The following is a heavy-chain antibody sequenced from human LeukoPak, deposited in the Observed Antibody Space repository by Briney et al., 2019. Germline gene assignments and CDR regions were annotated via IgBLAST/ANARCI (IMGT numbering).Heavy chain of an antibody. V-gene: IGHV3-48*01. CDR3: ARGEYGDYLNYYYGMDV. CDR1: GFTFSSYS. CDR2: ISSSSSTI. Sequence: GGSLRLSCAASGFTFSSYSMNWVRQAPGKGLEWVSYISSSSSTIYYADSVKGRFTISRDNAMNSLYLQMNSLRAEDTAVYYCARGEYGDYLNYYYGMDVWGQGTTVTVSS. J-gene: IGHJ6*02. D-gene: IGHD4-17*01.